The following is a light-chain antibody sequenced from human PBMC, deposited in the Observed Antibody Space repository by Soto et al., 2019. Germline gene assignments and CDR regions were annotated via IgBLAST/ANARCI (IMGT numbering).Light chain of an antibody. CDR3: QQYNNWLGT. CDR1: QSVSTN. J-gene: IGKJ1*01. CDR2: GAS. Sequence: EIVMTQSPATLSVSPGERATLSCRASQSVSTNLAWYQQTPGQAPRLLIFGASTRATGIPARFSGSGSGTEVTLTISSLQSEDFAVYYCQQYNNWLGTFGQGTKVEIK. V-gene: IGKV3-15*01.